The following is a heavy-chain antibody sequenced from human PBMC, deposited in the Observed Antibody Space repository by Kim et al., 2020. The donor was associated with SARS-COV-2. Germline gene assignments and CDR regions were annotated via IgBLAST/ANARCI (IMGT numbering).Heavy chain of an antibody. CDR3: ASQVGATGVDY. V-gene: IGHV3-21*04. D-gene: IGHD1-26*01. Sequence: GGSLRLSCAASGFTFSSYSMNWVRQAPGKGLEWVSSISSSSSYIYYADSVKGRFTISRDNAKNSLYLQMNSLRAEDTAMYYCASQVGATGVDYWGQGTLVTVSS. CDR1: GFTFSSYS. CDR2: ISSSSSYI. J-gene: IGHJ4*02.